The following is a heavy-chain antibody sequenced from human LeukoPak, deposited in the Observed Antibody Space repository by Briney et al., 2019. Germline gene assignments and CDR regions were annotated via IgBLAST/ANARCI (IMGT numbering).Heavy chain of an antibody. CDR1: GYSFTTYW. CDR2: IYPRNSDT. J-gene: IGHJ3*02. V-gene: IGHV5-51*01. D-gene: IGHD3-10*01. Sequence: GESLKISCEGSGYSFTTYWIGWVRQMPGKGLEWMGIIYPRNSDTRYSPSFQGQVTISADKSINTAYLQWSSLKLSDTAMYYCARHWALSGSLDIWGQGTMVTVSS. CDR3: ARHWALSGSLDI.